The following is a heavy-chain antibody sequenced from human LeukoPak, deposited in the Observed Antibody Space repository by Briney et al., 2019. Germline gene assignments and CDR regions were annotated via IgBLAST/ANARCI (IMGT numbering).Heavy chain of an antibody. V-gene: IGHV4-59*08. CDR2: LYYSRST. J-gene: IGHJ4*02. D-gene: IGHD5-24*01. Sequence: SETLSLTCTVSGGSISSYYWSWIRQPQGKGLEWIGYLYYSRSTNYNPSLKSRVTISVDTSKTQFSLKLSFVTAADTAEYYWARHGREGYPVSYFVYWGQGTLVTVSS. CDR3: ARHGREGYPVSYFVY. CDR1: GGSISSYY.